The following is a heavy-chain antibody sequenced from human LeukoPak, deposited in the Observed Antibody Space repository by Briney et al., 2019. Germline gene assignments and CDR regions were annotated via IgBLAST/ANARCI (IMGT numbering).Heavy chain of an antibody. D-gene: IGHD4-17*01. CDR2: INPNSGGT. J-gene: IGHJ4*02. Sequence: ASVKVSCKASGCTFTGYYIHWVRQAPGQGLEWMGRINPNSGGTNFARKFQGRVTMTRDMFISTVYLELNRLRSDDTAMYYCAREGLRDYVMTGADYWGQGTLVTVSS. V-gene: IGHV1-2*06. CDR1: GCTFTGYY. CDR3: AREGLRDYVMTGADY.